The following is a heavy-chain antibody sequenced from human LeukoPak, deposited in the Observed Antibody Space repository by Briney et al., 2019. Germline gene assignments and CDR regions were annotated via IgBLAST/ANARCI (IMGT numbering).Heavy chain of an antibody. CDR1: GYSFTSYW. V-gene: IGHV5-51*01. J-gene: IGHJ4*02. Sequence: GESLKISCKGSGYSFTSYWIGWVRQMPGKGLEWMGIIYPGDSDTRYSPSFQGQVTISADKSISTAYLQWSGLKASDTAMYYCARQIAAAAPELGYWGQGTLVTVSS. D-gene: IGHD6-13*01. CDR2: IYPGDSDT. CDR3: ARQIAAAAPELGY.